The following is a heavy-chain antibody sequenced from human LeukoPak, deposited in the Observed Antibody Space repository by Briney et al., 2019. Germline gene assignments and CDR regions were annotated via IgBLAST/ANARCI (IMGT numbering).Heavy chain of an antibody. CDR2: IDWGDDK. D-gene: IGHD2-2*01. V-gene: IGHV2-70*11. Sequence: SGPALVKPTQTLTLTCTFSGFSLSTSGVCVSWIRQPPEKALEWLARIDWGDDKYYSTSLKTRITISKDTSKNQVVLTMTNMDPEDTATYYCARTTSSTSFNFDYWGQGTLVTVSS. CDR3: ARTTSSTSFNFDY. J-gene: IGHJ4*02. CDR1: GFSLSTSGVC.